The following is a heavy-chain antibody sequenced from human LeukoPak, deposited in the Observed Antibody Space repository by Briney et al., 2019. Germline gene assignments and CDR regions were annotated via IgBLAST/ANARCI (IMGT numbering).Heavy chain of an antibody. CDR3: ARDNTNWSFDY. Sequence: GASVKVSCKASGYNFVSYNMHWVRQAPGQGLEWMGIINLRDGITSYAQKFQGRVTVTGDTSTSTFYMELSSLRFGDTAMYYCARDNTNWSFDYWGQGTLVTVSS. D-gene: IGHD1-1*01. CDR1: GYNFVSYN. CDR2: INLRDGIT. J-gene: IGHJ4*02. V-gene: IGHV1-46*01.